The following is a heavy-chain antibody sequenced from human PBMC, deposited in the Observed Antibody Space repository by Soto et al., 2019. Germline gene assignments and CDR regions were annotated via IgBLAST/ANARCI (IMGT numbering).Heavy chain of an antibody. D-gene: IGHD2-15*01. CDR3: ARGVGPGLTDYFDY. V-gene: IGHV4-61*01. J-gene: IGHJ4*02. CDR1: GGSVTSDNYY. CDR2: IYYTGST. Sequence: QVQLQESGPGLVKPSETLSLTCTVSGGSVTSDNYYWSWIRQPPGKGLEWVGFIYYTGSTHYNPSLKSRVTISVDTSKNQFSLELSSVTAADTAVYYCARGVGPGLTDYFDYWGQGTLVTVSS.